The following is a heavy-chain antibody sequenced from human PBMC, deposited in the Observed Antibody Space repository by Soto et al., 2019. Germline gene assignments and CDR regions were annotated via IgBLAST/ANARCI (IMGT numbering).Heavy chain of an antibody. D-gene: IGHD2-15*01. CDR1: GGTFSSYA. V-gene: IGHV1-69*13. Sequence: GASVKVSCKASGGTFSSYAISWVRQAPGQELEWMGGIIPIFGTANYAQKFQGRVTITADESTSTAYMELSSLRSEDTAVYYCAAGSCSGGSCYYPAFGYWGQGTLVTVSS. J-gene: IGHJ4*02. CDR2: IIPIFGTA. CDR3: AAGSCSGGSCYYPAFGY.